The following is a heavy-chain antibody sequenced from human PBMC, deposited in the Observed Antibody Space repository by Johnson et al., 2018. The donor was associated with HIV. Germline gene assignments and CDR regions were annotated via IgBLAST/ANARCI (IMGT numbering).Heavy chain of an antibody. CDR2: ISWDGGST. Sequence: VQLVESGGVVVQPGGSLRLSCAASGFTFDDYTMHWVRQVSGKGLEWVSLISWDGGSTYYADSVKGRFTISRDNSKNSLYLQMNSLRTEDTALYYCGKDALYGDYEEDFAVDIWGQGKMVTVSS. V-gene: IGHV3-43*01. CDR3: GKDALYGDYEEDFAVDI. J-gene: IGHJ3*02. CDR1: GFTFDDYT. D-gene: IGHD4-17*01.